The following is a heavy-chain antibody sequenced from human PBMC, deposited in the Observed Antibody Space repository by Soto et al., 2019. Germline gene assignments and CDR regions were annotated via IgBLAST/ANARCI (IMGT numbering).Heavy chain of an antibody. CDR2: INAYNGNT. CDR1: GYSFPSST. Sequence: QVQLVQSGAEVKRPGASVKVSCKASGYSFPSSTISWVRQAPGQGLEWMGWINAYNGNTKYTQKLRGRFTMTTDTSTSTAYMELENMRSDDTAMYFCAIANYGDNDYWGQGTLVTVSS. CDR3: AIANYGDNDY. J-gene: IGHJ4*02. D-gene: IGHD4-17*01. V-gene: IGHV1-18*01.